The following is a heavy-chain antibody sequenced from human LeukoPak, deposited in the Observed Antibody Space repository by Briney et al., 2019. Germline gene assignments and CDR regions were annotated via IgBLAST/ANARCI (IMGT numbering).Heavy chain of an antibody. J-gene: IGHJ4*02. V-gene: IGHV1-24*01. CDR3: ETHLNHYYGSGMSY. D-gene: IGHD3-10*01. CDR1: GYTLTELS. Sequence: ASVNVSCKVSGYTLTELSMHWVRQAPGKGLEWVGGFDPEDGETIYAQKFQGRVTMTEDTSTDTAYMELSSLRSEDTAVYYCETHLNHYYGSGMSYWGQGTLVTVSS. CDR2: FDPEDGET.